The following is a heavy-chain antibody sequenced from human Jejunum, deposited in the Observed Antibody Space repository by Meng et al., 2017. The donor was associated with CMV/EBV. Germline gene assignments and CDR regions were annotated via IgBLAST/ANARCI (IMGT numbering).Heavy chain of an antibody. CDR3: ARGADDHNNYYYGVDV. Sequence: TFSSYAMSWVRQAPGKGLEWVSMISYDGSETFYADFVKGRFTISRDNFKSTVYLQMNSLRSEDTSMFYCARGADDHNNYYYGVDVWGPGTTVTVSS. CDR2: ISYDGSET. J-gene: IGHJ6*02. V-gene: IGHV3-30*03. D-gene: IGHD5-24*01. CDR1: TFSSYA.